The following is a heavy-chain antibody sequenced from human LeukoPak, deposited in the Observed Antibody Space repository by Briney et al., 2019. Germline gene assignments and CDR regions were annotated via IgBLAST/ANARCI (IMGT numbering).Heavy chain of an antibody. J-gene: IGHJ5*02. CDR1: GGSISSYY. D-gene: IGHD2-2*02. V-gene: IGHV4-4*07. Sequence: SETLSLTCTVSGGSISSYYWSWIRQPAGKGLEWIGRIYTSGSTNYTPSLKSRVTMSVDTSKNQFSLKLSSVTAADTAVYYCARGVGDIVVVPAAIDAAWFDPWGQGTLVTVSS. CDR3: ARGVGDIVVVPAAIDAAWFDP. CDR2: IYTSGST.